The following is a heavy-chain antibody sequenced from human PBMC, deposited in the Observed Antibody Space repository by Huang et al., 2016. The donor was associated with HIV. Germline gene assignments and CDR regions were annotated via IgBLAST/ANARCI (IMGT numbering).Heavy chain of an antibody. CDR2: IYYKGSP. CDR1: GGSIRSSDYH. V-gene: IGHV4-39*01. CDR3: ARHREGPVAYYSGCGSHLNYMDV. D-gene: IGHD3-10*01. Sequence: QLLLQESGPGLVKPSEALALTCAVSGGSIRSSDYHWGWIRQPPGKGLEWIGSIYYKGSPHYSPSLKSRVTIAVDTSENLLFLNRASMTAAATAVDYGARHREGPVAYYSGCGSHLNYMDVWGRGRTVVVSS. J-gene: IGHJ6*03.